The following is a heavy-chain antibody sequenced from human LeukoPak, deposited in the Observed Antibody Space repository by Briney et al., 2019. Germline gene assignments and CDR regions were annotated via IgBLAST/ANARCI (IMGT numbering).Heavy chain of an antibody. CDR1: GGSISSSSYY. Sequence: SETLSLTCTVSGGSISSSSYYWGWIRQPPGKGLEWIGSIYYSGSTYYNPSLKSRVTISVDTSKNQFSLKLSSVTAADTAVYYCARVRGRREPHFDYWGQGTLVTVSS. V-gene: IGHV4-39*07. J-gene: IGHJ4*02. CDR3: ARVRGRREPHFDY. D-gene: IGHD1-26*01. CDR2: IYYSGST.